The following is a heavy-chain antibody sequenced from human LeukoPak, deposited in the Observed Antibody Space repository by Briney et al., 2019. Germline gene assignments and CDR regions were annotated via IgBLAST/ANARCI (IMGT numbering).Heavy chain of an antibody. V-gene: IGHV1-8*01. Sequence: ASVKVSCKASGYTFTNYDINWVRQAAGQGLEWMGWMNPNSGNTGYAQKFQGRVTMTRDTSISTAYMELGSLRSEDTAVYYCAKQGNYFGSESYYGNWFDFWGQGNLVTVSS. CDR1: GYTFTNYD. J-gene: IGHJ5*01. CDR2: MNPNSGNT. CDR3: AKQGNYFGSESYYGNWFDF. D-gene: IGHD3-10*01.